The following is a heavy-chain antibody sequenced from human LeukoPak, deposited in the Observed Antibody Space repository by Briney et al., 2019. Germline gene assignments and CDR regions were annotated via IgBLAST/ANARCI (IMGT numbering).Heavy chain of an antibody. CDR3: AKDPGSTSFNWFDP. CDR2: ISWNSGSI. Sequence: GRSLRLSCAASGFTFDDYAMHWVRQAPGKGLEWVSGISWNSGSIGYADSVKGRFTISRDNAKNSLYLQMNSLRAEDTALYYCAKDPGSTSFNWFDPWGQGTLVTVSS. CDR1: GFTFDDYA. V-gene: IGHV3-9*01. D-gene: IGHD2-2*01. J-gene: IGHJ5*02.